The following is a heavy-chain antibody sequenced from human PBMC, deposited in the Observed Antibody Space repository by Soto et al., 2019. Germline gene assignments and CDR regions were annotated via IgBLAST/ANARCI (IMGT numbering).Heavy chain of an antibody. CDR2: ISSTSSYT. J-gene: IGHJ5*02. Sequence: GSLRLSCAASGCPFSRYAMNWVRQTQERGLEWVSSISSTSSYTHYADSVRGRFTVSRDNARKSVYLQMDSLGAEDTAIYYCATPYYYNHWGPGTLVTVSS. D-gene: IGHD3-22*01. CDR1: GCPFSRYA. CDR3: ATPYYYNH. V-gene: IGHV3-21*01.